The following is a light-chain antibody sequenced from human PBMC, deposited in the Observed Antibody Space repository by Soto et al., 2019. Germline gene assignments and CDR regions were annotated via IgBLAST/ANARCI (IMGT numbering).Light chain of an antibody. CDR1: QSVSSSY. Sequence: GLSQSPGTLSLSPGERATLSCRASQSVSSSYLAWYQQKPGQAPRLLIYGASNRATGIPARFSGSGSGTDFTLTISSLEPEDFAVYYCQQRSNWPPITFGQGTRLEIK. CDR3: QQRSNWPPIT. J-gene: IGKJ5*01. CDR2: GAS. V-gene: IGKV3D-20*02.